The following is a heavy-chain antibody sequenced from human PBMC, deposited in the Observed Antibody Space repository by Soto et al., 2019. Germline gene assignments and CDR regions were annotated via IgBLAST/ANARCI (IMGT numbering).Heavy chain of an antibody. CDR2: ISYDGSKK. CDR1: GFTFNSYG. CDR3: AKQEGVGYNYGHFDY. J-gene: IGHJ4*02. V-gene: IGHV3-30*18. Sequence: QVQLVESGGGVVQPGRSLRLSCGASGFTFNSYGIHWVRQAPGKGLEWVAVISYDGSKKYYAESVKGRFTISRDNSKNTLYLQMNGLRAEDTAVYYCAKQEGVGYNYGHFDYWGQGTLVTVSS. D-gene: IGHD1-1*01.